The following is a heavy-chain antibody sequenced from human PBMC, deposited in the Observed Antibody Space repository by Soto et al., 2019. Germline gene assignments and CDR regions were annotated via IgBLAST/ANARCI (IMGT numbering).Heavy chain of an antibody. CDR2: ISSSSSTI. Sequence: GGSLRLSCAASGFTFSSYSMNWGRQAPGKGLEWVSYISSSSSTIYSADSVKGRFTISRDNAKNSLYLQMNSLRDEDTAVFFCARVLGAYWYFDLWGRGTLVTLFS. V-gene: IGHV3-48*02. D-gene: IGHD3-3*01. J-gene: IGHJ2*01. CDR1: GFTFSSYS. CDR3: ARVLGAYWYFDL.